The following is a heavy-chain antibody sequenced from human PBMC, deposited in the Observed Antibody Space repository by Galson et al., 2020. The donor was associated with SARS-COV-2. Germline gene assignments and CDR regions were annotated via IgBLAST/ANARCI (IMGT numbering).Heavy chain of an antibody. V-gene: IGHV3-11*01. D-gene: IGHD3-10*01. CDR3: ARDSHYGSGSHYYYGMDV. CDR2: ISSSCSTI. CDR1: GFTFSDYY. Sequence: GESLKISCAASGFTFSDYYMSWIRQAPGKGLEWVSYISSSCSTIYYADSVKGRFTISRDNAKNSLYLQMNSLRAEDTAVYYCARDSHYGSGSHYYYGMDVWGQGTTVTVSS. J-gene: IGHJ6*02.